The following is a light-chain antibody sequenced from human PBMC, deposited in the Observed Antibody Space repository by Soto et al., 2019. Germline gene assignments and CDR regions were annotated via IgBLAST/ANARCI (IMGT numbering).Light chain of an antibody. J-gene: IGKJ5*01. CDR2: RAS. CDR1: QSITNN. Sequence: EIVLTQSPGTLSLSPGERATLYCRASQSITNNYLAWYQQKPGQGPRLLVYRASTRTLGIPARFSGSESGTEFTLTISSLQSEDFAIYYCQQYNTWPITFGQGTRREIK. V-gene: IGKV3-15*01. CDR3: QQYNTWPIT.